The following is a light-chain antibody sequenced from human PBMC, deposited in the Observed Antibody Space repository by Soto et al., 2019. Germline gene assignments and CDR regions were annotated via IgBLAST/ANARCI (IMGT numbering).Light chain of an antibody. V-gene: IGKV3-20*01. J-gene: IGKJ4*01. Sequence: EIVLTQSPGTLSLSPGERATLSCRASQSLSSTYLAWYQQKPGQAPRLLIYGASSRATGIPDRFSGSGSGPDSALTICRLEPEEFAVYYCQQYGSAPVTFGGGTRVEIK. CDR3: QQYGSAPVT. CDR1: QSLSSTY. CDR2: GAS.